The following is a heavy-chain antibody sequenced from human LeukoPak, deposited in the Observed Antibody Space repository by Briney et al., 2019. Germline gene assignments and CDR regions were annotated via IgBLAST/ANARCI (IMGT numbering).Heavy chain of an antibody. D-gene: IGHD2-15*01. J-gene: IGHJ6*04. V-gene: IGHV1-69*13. CDR2: IIPIFGTA. CDR1: GGTFISYA. Sequence: SVKVSCKASGGTFISYAISWVRQAPGQGLEWMGGIIPIFGTANYAQKFQGRVTITADESTSTAYMELSSLRSEDTAVYYCARGSDIVVVVAAIPYYYGMDVWGKGTTVTVSS. CDR3: ARGSDIVVVVAAIPYYYGMDV.